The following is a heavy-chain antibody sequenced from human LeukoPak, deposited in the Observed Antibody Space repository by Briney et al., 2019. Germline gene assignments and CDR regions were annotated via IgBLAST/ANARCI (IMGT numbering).Heavy chain of an antibody. CDR1: GFTFSSYS. Sequence: PGGSLRLSCAASGFTFSSYSMNWVRQAPGKGLEWVSSISSSSSYIYYADSGKGRFTISRDNAKNSLYLQMNSLRAEDTAVYYCARDHSGSYYYYGMDVWGQGTTVTVSS. CDR3: ARDHSGSYYYYGMDV. J-gene: IGHJ6*02. CDR2: ISSSSSYI. D-gene: IGHD1-26*01. V-gene: IGHV3-21*01.